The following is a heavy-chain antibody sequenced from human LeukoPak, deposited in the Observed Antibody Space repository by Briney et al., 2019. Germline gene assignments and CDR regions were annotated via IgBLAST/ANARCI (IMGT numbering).Heavy chain of an antibody. Sequence: GGSLRLSCAASGFTFSSYAVSWVRQAPGKGLEWVSAISGSGGSTYYADSAKGRFTISRDNSKNTLYLQMNSLRAEDTAVYYCATPPPATGDCWGQGTLVTVSS. CDR3: ATPPPATGDC. CDR2: ISGSGGST. J-gene: IGHJ4*02. V-gene: IGHV3-23*01. D-gene: IGHD7-27*01. CDR1: GFTFSSYA.